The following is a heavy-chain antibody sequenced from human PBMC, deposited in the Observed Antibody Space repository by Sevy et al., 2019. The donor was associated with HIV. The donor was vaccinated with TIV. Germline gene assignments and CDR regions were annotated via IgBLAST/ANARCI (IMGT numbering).Heavy chain of an antibody. CDR3: ARAPPVRSGDDSLNWFDP. CDR2: IHYTGTT. Sequence: SETLSLTCTVSGGSISAYHWSWNRQPPGKGLEYIGYIHYTGTTNYNPALKSRVTISVDTSKNQFSLKLSSLTAADTALYYCARAPPVRSGDDSLNWFDPWGQGTLVTVSS. D-gene: IGHD5-12*01. CDR1: GGSISAYH. J-gene: IGHJ5*02. V-gene: IGHV4-59*01.